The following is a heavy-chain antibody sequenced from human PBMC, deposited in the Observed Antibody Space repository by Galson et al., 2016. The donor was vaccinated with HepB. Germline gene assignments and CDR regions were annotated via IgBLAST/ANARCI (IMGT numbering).Heavy chain of an antibody. V-gene: IGHV3-7*03. J-gene: IGHJ3*01. CDR1: GFTFSGNW. CDR3: ARDPYFDRSGYLVDDTLDV. CDR2: INQPGSEK. Sequence: SLRLSCAASGFTFSGNWMNWVRQAPGKGLEWVANINQPGSEKYYVDSVKGRFTVSRDSAKNSLYLQMNSLRAEDTAVYFCARDPYFDRSGYLVDDTLDVWGRGTKVIVSS. D-gene: IGHD3-22*01.